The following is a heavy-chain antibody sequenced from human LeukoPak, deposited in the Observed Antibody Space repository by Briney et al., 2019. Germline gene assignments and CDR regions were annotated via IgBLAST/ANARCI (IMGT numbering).Heavy chain of an antibody. Sequence: SETLSLTCTVSGGSTSSRYWTWIRQSPGKGLEWIGYIYYSGSTNYNPSLKSRVTISVDTSKNQFYLKLSSVTAADTAVYYCARGGSYVDYWGQGTLVTVSS. J-gene: IGHJ4*02. D-gene: IGHD1-26*01. CDR3: ARGGSYVDY. V-gene: IGHV4-59*11. CDR1: GGSTSSRY. CDR2: IYYSGST.